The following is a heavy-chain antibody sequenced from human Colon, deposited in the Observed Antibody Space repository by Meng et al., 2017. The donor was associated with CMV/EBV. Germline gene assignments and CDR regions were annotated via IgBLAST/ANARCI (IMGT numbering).Heavy chain of an antibody. CDR1: GFTFNDFE. V-gene: IGHV3-72*01. D-gene: IGHD2-15*01. Sequence: GESLKISCAGAGFTFNDFELTWVRQAPGEGLEWVARSRNKANSYTTEYAASVKGRFTISRDDSKNSLYLQMNSLKIEDAAVYYCARVGCYVEPYSTYYGMDVWGQGTTVTVSS. CDR3: ARVGCYVEPYSTYYGMDV. CDR2: SRNKANSYTT. J-gene: IGHJ6*02.